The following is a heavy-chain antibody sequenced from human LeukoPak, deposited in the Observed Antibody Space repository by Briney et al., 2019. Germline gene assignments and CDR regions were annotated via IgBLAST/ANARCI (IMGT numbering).Heavy chain of an antibody. CDR1: GGTFSSYA. Sequence: SVWVSCKASGGTFSSYAISWVRQAPGQGLEWMGGIIPIFGTANYAQKFQGRVTITADESTSTAYMELSSLRSEDTAVYYCASGYCSGGSCYRVEPDYWGQGTLVTVSS. CDR3: ASGYCSGGSCYRVEPDY. D-gene: IGHD2-15*01. CDR2: IIPIFGTA. J-gene: IGHJ4*02. V-gene: IGHV1-69*01.